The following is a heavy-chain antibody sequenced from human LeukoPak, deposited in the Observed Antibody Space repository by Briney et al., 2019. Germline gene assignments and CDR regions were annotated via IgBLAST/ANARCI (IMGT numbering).Heavy chain of an antibody. CDR2: IYHSGST. Sequence: SETLSLTCTVSGGSISSSSYYWGWIRQPPGKGLEWIGEIYHSGSTNYNPSLKSRVTISVDKSKNQFSLKLSSVTAADTAVYYCARGGSSWYAGVDYWGQGTLVTVSS. CDR1: GGSISSSSYY. CDR3: ARGGSSWYAGVDY. J-gene: IGHJ4*02. D-gene: IGHD6-13*01. V-gene: IGHV4-39*07.